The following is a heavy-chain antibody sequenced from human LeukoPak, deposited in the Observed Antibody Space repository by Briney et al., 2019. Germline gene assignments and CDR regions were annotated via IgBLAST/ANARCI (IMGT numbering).Heavy chain of an antibody. CDR3: ASSSSWYRFDF. D-gene: IGHD6-13*01. CDR2: VSYNGIT. V-gene: IGHV4-39*01. J-gene: IGHJ5*01. Sequence: SETLSLTCTVSGDSVSSSDYYWVWLRQPPGKGLEWIGTVSYNGITYYPPSLQSRLSISIDTPKNQFSLTLTSVTAADTAVYYCASSSSWYRFDFWDQGTLVTVSS. CDR1: GDSVSSSDYY.